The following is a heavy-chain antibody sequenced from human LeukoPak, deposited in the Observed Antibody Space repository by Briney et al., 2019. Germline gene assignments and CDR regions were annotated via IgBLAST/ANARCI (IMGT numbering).Heavy chain of an antibody. CDR2: ISGSGGST. V-gene: IGHV3-23*01. Sequence: GGSLRLSCATSGFTFSSYAMYWVRQAPGKGLEWVSSISGSGGSTYYADSVKGRFTISRDNSKNTLYLQMNSLRVEDTAVYSCAKDPRGSHNWLDPWGQGTLVTVSS. J-gene: IGHJ5*02. CDR1: GFTFSSYA. CDR3: AKDPRGSHNWLDP. D-gene: IGHD3-10*01.